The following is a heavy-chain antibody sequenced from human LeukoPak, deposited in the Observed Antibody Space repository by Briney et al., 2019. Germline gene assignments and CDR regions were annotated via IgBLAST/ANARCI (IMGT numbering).Heavy chain of an antibody. V-gene: IGHV3-30*18. CDR1: GFTFSSYG. Sequence: PGGSLRLSCAASGFTFSSYGMHWVRQAPGKGLEWVAVISYDGSNKYYADSVKGRFTISRDNSKNTLYPQMNSLRAEDTAVYYCANGLGYCSSTSCRGGAFDIWGQGTMVTVSS. CDR3: ANGLGYCSSTSCRGGAFDI. CDR2: ISYDGSNK. D-gene: IGHD2-2*03. J-gene: IGHJ3*02.